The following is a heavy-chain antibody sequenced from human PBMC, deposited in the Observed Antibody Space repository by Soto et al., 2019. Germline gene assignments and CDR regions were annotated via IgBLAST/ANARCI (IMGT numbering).Heavy chain of an antibody. CDR2: IRVRNGDT. Sequence: QVQFVQSGAEVKEPGDSVKVSCRASGYIFTSNYITWVRQAPGQGLEWMGWIRVRNGDTHYAPKSRGRVTVTRDTSTSTAYMELRRLRSDDTAVYYCPRESRTWVDGVIGPGDYWGLGTLVTVSS. CDR1: GYIFTSNY. D-gene: IGHD3-10*01. J-gene: IGHJ4*02. CDR3: PRESRTWVDGVIGPGDY. V-gene: IGHV1-18*01.